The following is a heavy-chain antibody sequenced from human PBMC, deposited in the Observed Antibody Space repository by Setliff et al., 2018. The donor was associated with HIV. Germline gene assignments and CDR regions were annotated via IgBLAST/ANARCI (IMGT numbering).Heavy chain of an antibody. D-gene: IGHD5-12*01. CDR2: ISAYNGDT. V-gene: IGHV1-18*01. CDR3: ARDNKVAPLDF. CDR1: GYTFTSYG. J-gene: IGHJ4*02. Sequence: GASVKVSCKASGYTFTSYGISWVRQAPGQGLEWMGWISAYNGDTNYAQKLQGRVAMTTDTSTSTAYMELRSLRSDDTAVYYCARDNKVAPLDFWGQGTLVTVSS.